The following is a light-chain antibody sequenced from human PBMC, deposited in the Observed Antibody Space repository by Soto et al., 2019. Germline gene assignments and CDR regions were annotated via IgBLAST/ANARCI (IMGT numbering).Light chain of an antibody. Sequence: DIQMTQSPSSLSASVGDRVTITCRASQTINNFLNWYQHRPGKAPNLLIYAATTLQSGVPSRFSGSESGTDFTLTISSLLPEDFVTYSWQQSYDGRRTFGQGTKVEIK. CDR2: AAT. J-gene: IGKJ1*01. CDR1: QTINNF. V-gene: IGKV1-39*01. CDR3: QQSYDGRRT.